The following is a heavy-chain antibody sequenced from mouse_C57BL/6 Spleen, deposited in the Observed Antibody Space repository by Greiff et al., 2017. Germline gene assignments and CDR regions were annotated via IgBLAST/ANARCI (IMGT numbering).Heavy chain of an antibody. CDR2: INPNNGGT. CDR3: ARWTYYYGSSYAMDY. J-gene: IGHJ4*01. D-gene: IGHD1-1*01. Sequence: VQLKQSGPELVKPGASVKISCKASGYTFTDYYMNWVKQSHGKSLEWIGDINPNNGGTSYNQKFKGKATLTVDKSSSTAYMELRSLTSEDSAVYYCARWTYYYGSSYAMDYWGQGTSVTVSS. V-gene: IGHV1-26*01. CDR1: GYTFTDYY.